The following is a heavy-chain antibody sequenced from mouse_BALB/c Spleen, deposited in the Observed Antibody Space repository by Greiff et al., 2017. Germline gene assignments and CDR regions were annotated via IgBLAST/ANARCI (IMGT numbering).Heavy chain of an antibody. J-gene: IGHJ2*01. CDR3: ARETNWADY. D-gene: IGHD4-1*01. CDR1: GFTFSSYG. Sequence: EVKLVESGGDLVKPGGSLKLSCAASGFTFSSYGMSWVRQTPDKRLEWVATISSGGSYTYYPDSVKGRFTISRDNAKNTLYLQMSSLKSEDTAMYYCARETNWADYWGQGTTLTVSS. V-gene: IGHV5-6*01. CDR2: ISSGGSYT.